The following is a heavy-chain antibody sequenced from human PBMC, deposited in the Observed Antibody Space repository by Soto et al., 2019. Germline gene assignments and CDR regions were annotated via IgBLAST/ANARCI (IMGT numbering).Heavy chain of an antibody. V-gene: IGHV1-69*02. CDR3: ERAPGSIVVVTNYFDY. D-gene: IGHD3-22*01. CDR1: GGTFSSYT. Sequence: SVKVSCKASGGTFSSYTISWVRQAPGQGLEWMGRIIPILGIANYAQKFQGRVTITADKSTSTAYMELSSLRSEDTAVYYCERAPGSIVVVTNYFDYWGQGTQVTV. CDR2: IIPILGIA. J-gene: IGHJ4*02.